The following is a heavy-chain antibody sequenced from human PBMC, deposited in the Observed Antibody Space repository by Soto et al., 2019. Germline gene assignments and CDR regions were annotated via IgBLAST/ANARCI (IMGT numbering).Heavy chain of an antibody. CDR1: GGSFSGYY. J-gene: IGHJ6*02. CDR3: ARVRGVGYCSGGSCYPSNYYGMDV. V-gene: IGHV4-34*01. Sequence: SETLSLTCAVYGGSFSGYYWSWIRQPPGKGLEWIGEINHTGSANHNPALKRRVTTSVDTSKNQFSLRLSSVTAADTAVYYCARVRGVGYCSGGSCYPSNYYGMDVWGQGTTVTVSS. CDR2: INHTGSA. D-gene: IGHD2-15*01.